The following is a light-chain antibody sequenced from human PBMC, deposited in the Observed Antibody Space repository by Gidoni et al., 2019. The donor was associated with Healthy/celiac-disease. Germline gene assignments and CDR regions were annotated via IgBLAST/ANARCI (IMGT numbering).Light chain of an antibody. CDR1: SLRSYY. Sequence: SSELTQDPAVSVALGQTVRITCQGDSLRSYYASWYQQKPGQAPVLVIYGKNNRPSGIPDRFAGSSSGNTASLTITGAQAEDEADYYCNSRESSGNPLFGGGTKLTVL. CDR2: GKN. CDR3: NSRESSGNPL. J-gene: IGLJ2*01. V-gene: IGLV3-19*01.